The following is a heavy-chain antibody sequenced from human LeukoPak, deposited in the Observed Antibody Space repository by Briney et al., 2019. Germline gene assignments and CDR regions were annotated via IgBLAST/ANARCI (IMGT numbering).Heavy chain of an antibody. V-gene: IGHV4-59*01. CDR2: IYYSGST. J-gene: IGHJ6*03. CDR3: ARSVGDKGSLQLCARDYYMDV. CDR1: GGSISSYY. Sequence: SETLSLACTVSGGSISSYYWSWIRQPPGKGLEWIGYIYYSGSTNYNPSLKSRVTISVDTSKNQFSLKLSSVTAADTAVYYCARSVGDKGSLQLCARDYYMDVWGKGTTVTISS. D-gene: IGHD5-24*01.